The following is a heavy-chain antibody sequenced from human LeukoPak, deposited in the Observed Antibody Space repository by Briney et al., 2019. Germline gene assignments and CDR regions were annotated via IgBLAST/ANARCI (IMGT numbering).Heavy chain of an antibody. V-gene: IGHV4-4*07. CDR2: IYSSGTT. D-gene: IGHD5-12*01. Sequence: SESLSLTCTVSGGSISNYYWSWIRQPAGKGLEWIGRIYSSGTTIYNPSLKSRVTMSVDTSKNQFSLKLSSVTAADTAVYFCASGSSGYDPWGQGTLVTVSS. J-gene: IGHJ5*02. CDR3: ASGSSGYDP. CDR1: GGSISNYY.